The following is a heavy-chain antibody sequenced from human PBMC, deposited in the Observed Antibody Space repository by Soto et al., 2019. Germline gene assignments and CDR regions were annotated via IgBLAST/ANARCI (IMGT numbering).Heavy chain of an antibody. CDR2: IFYSDNT. V-gene: IGHV4-59*01. D-gene: IGHD3-3*01. Sequence: SETLSLTCTVSGGSISTYYWSWVRQSPGKGLEWIGYIFYSDNTNYNPSLKSRVTISVDTSKNQFSLKLTSVTAADTAVYFCARGGETDYDFWSGFSPIDYWGQGALVTVAS. CDR1: GGSISTYY. J-gene: IGHJ4*02. CDR3: ARGGETDYDFWSGFSPIDY.